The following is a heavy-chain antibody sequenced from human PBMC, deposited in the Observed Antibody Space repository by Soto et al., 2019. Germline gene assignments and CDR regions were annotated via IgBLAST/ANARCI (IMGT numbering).Heavy chain of an antibody. CDR3: AIAMAGKWHPWHY. CDR2: IWYDGSNT. V-gene: IGHV3-33*01. D-gene: IGHD6-19*01. Sequence: PGGSLRLSCVASGFFLRDFGMHWVRQAPGKGLEWVSVIWYDGSNTYQGESVKGRFAMSRDISKNTLYLQMDSLRPEDTAVYYCAIAMAGKWHPWHYWGQGTLVTVSS. J-gene: IGHJ4*02. CDR1: GFFLRDFG.